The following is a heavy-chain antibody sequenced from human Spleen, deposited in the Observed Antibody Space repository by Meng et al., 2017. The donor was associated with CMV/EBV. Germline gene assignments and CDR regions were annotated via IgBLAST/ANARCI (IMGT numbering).Heavy chain of an antibody. Sequence: GESLKISCVDSEFSFADYGMSWVRQAPGKGLEWVSGINWDGGTTHYADSVKGRFTISRDNAKNSLYLQMNSLRADDTALYYCARDTSGALDYWGQGTLVTVSS. CDR3: ARDTSGALDY. D-gene: IGHD2-8*01. V-gene: IGHV3-20*04. J-gene: IGHJ4*02. CDR1: EFSFADYG. CDR2: INWDGGTT.